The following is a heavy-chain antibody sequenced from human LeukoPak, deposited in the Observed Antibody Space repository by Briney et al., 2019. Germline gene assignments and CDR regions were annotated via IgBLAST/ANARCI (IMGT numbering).Heavy chain of an antibody. CDR1: GGTFSSYA. CDR3: ARGPPNWGYDY. V-gene: IGHV1-8*02. Sequence: ASVKVSCKASGGTFSSYAISWVRQATGQRPEWMGWMSPNSGDTGYAQKFQDRVTMTRNTSISTAYMELSSLRSDDTAVYCCARGPPNWGYDYWGPGTPVTVSS. D-gene: IGHD7-27*01. J-gene: IGHJ4*02. CDR2: MSPNSGDT.